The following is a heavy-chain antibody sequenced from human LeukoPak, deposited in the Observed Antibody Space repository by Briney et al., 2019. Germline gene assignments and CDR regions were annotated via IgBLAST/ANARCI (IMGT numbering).Heavy chain of an antibody. Sequence: SETLSLTCTASGGSISSSSYYWGWIRQPPGKGLEWIGSIYYSRSTYYNPSLKSRVTISVDTSKNQFSLKLSSVTAADTAVYYCARDKNSYYYDSSGYSKSNWFDPWGQGTLVTVSS. V-gene: IGHV4-39*07. CDR3: ARDKNSYYYDSSGYSKSNWFDP. CDR2: IYYSRST. D-gene: IGHD3-22*01. CDR1: GGSISSSSYY. J-gene: IGHJ5*02.